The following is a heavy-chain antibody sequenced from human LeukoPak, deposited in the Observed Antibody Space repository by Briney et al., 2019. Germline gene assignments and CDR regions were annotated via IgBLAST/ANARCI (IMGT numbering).Heavy chain of an antibody. CDR3: ARRVAGVDC. CDR2: MNPNNGNT. Sequence: ASVKVSCKAPGYTFSSYDINWVRQATGQGLEWVGWMNPNNGNTGYAQKSQGRVTMTRNTSISTAYMELSSLTSEDTAVYYCARRVAGVDCWGQGTLVTVSS. V-gene: IGHV1-8*01. J-gene: IGHJ4*02. CDR1: GYTFSSYD. D-gene: IGHD6-19*01.